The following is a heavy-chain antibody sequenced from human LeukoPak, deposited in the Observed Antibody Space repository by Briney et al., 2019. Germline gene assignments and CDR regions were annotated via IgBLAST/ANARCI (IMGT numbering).Heavy chain of an antibody. CDR1: GFTFSSYT. Sequence: GGSLRLSCAASGFTFSSYTMRWVREAPGKGLEWVSSISSSINYIYHADSVKGRFTISRDDAQNSVYLQMNSLKDEDTAVYYCARSRTSSPHDKNLNFWGQGTLVIVSS. J-gene: IGHJ4*02. CDR3: ARSRTSSPHDKNLNF. D-gene: IGHD1-14*01. CDR2: ISSSINYI. V-gene: IGHV3-21*01.